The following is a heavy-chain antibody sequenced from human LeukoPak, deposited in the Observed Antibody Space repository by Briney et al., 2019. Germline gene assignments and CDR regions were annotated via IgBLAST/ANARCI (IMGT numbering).Heavy chain of an antibody. Sequence: ASVKVSCKASGYTFTDYYMHWVRQAPGQGLEWMGWINPNSGGTNYAQKFQGRVTMTRDTSISTAYMELSRLRSDDTAVYYCARGPIVVVIIEMLFDYWGQGTLVTVSS. CDR3: ARGPIVVVIIEMLFDY. CDR2: INPNSGGT. D-gene: IGHD3-22*01. J-gene: IGHJ4*02. V-gene: IGHV1-2*02. CDR1: GYTFTDYY.